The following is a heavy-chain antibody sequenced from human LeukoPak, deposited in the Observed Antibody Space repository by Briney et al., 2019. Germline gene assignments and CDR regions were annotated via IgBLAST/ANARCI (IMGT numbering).Heavy chain of an antibody. CDR3: ARGGQYSPY. CDR1: GFTFSSHW. J-gene: IGHJ4*02. D-gene: IGHD5-18*01. Sequence: GGSLRLSCAASGFTFSSHWMTWVRQAPGKGLEWVANIKEDGSEEHSVDSVKGRFTISRDNAKNSLYLQMTSLRGEDTAVYYCARGGQYSPYWGQGTLVTVSS. CDR2: IKEDGSEE. V-gene: IGHV3-7*04.